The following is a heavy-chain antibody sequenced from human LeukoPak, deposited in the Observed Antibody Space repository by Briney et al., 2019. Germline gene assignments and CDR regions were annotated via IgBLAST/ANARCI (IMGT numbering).Heavy chain of an antibody. V-gene: IGHV7-4-1*02. CDR2: INTNTGNP. Sequence: ASVKVSCKASGYTLTSYAMNWVRQAPGQGLEWMGWINTNTGNPTYAQGFTGRFVFSLDTSVSTAYLQINSLKAEDTAVYYCARIEVGATSPIDYWGQGTLVTVSS. CDR1: GYTLTSYA. J-gene: IGHJ4*02. CDR3: ARIEVGATSPIDY. D-gene: IGHD1-26*01.